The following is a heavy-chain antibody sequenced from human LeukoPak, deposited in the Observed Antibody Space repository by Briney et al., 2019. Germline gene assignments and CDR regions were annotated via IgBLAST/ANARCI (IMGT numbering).Heavy chain of an antibody. V-gene: IGHV3-74*01. CDR1: GFTFISYW. D-gene: IGHD6-19*01. J-gene: IGHJ4*02. CDR2: VSPQGTAT. Sequence: GGSLRLSCAAPGFTFISYWMHWVRQAPGKGLVLVSRVSPQGTATSYKDSEKVRFTISRDNDKDALHLQMDKMRAEDTAVYYCSRARWSSTGWFLGYWGQGTLVTVSS. CDR3: SRARWSSTGWFLGY.